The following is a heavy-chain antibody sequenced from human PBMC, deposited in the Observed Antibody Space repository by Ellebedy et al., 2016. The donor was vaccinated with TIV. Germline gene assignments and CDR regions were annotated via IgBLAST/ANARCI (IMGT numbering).Heavy chain of an antibody. Sequence: MPSETLSLTCTVSGGSISSYYWSWIRQPPGKGLEWIGYIYDSGNTNYNPSLKSRVTISVDASKNQFSLKLSSVTAADTAVYYCARDRRAYGYGYFDWWGQGTLVTVSS. D-gene: IGHD5-18*01. CDR1: GGSISSYY. J-gene: IGHJ4*02. CDR2: IYDSGNT. V-gene: IGHV4-59*01. CDR3: ARDRRAYGYGYFDW.